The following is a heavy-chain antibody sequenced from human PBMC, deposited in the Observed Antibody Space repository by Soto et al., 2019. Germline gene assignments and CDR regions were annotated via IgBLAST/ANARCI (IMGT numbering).Heavy chain of an antibody. CDR2: IYSSGTT. Sequence: QVQLQESGPGLVKPSETLSLTCTVSGGSINSYYWSWIRQPAGKGLEWIGRIYSSGTTNYNPSLKSRVTISVDTSKNQFSLKLSSVTAADTAVYYCARGGVVAAQFDYWGQGTLVTVSS. D-gene: IGHD2-15*01. CDR3: ARGGVVAAQFDY. CDR1: GGSINSYY. V-gene: IGHV4-4*07. J-gene: IGHJ4*02.